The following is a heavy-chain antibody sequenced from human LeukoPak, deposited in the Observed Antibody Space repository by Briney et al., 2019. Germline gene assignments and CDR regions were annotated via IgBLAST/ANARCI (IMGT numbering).Heavy chain of an antibody. CDR1: GFTFSSYG. D-gene: IGHD1-26*01. V-gene: IGHV3-30*18. J-gene: IGHJ3*02. CDR2: ISYDGSNK. CDR3: AKVSWEWELLKAFDI. Sequence: GGSLRLSCAASGFTFSSYGMHWVRQAPGKGLEWVAVISYDGSNKYYADSVKGRFTISRDNSKNTLYLQMNSLRAEDTAVYYCAKVSWEWELLKAFDIWGQETMVTVSS.